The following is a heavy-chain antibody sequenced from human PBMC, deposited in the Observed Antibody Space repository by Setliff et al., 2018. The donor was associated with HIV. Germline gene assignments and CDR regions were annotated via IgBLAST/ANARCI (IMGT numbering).Heavy chain of an antibody. CDR3: ARGIYRPWGGYSAFATDAFET. J-gene: IGHJ3*02. Sequence: TLSLTSTVDSGPISNGGFYWSWIRHHPGKGLEWIGYICYSGGNYYSPSLKSRVSMSIDTFKNQFSLNLTSVTAADTAVYYCARGIYRPWGGYSAFATDAFETWGPGTLVTVSS. CDR1: SGPISNGGFY. D-gene: IGHD5-12*01. V-gene: IGHV4-31*03. CDR2: ICYSGGN.